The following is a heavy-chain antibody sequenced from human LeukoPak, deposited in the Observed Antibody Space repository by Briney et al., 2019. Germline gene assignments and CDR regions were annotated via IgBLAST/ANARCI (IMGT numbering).Heavy chain of an antibody. CDR1: GFDVSSTY. Sequence: GGSLRLSCAGSGFDVSSTYMSWVRQAPGKGLEWVSVIYSDDLTYYADSVKGRFTISRDNPKNTLYLQMNSVRAEDTAVYYCNTVDSGWYPTDYYGLDVWGQGTTVTVSS. CDR3: NTVDSGWYPTDYYGLDV. J-gene: IGHJ6*02. D-gene: IGHD6-19*01. V-gene: IGHV3-66*01. CDR2: IYSDDLT.